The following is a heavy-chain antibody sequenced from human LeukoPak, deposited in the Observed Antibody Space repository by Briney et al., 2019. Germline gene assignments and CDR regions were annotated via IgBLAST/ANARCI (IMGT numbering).Heavy chain of an antibody. CDR3: ARDRRDGNNLAFHFDY. V-gene: IGHV3-30*04. CDR1: EFIFSRYA. CDR2: LSYDDTNE. Sequence: PGGSLRLSCAASEFIFSRYAMHWVRQAPGKGLEWVAILSYDDTNEYYADSVAGRFTISRDNSKNTLYLQMNSLRPDDTAAYYCARDRRDGNNLAFHFDYWGQGTLVTVSS. D-gene: IGHD5-24*01. J-gene: IGHJ4*02.